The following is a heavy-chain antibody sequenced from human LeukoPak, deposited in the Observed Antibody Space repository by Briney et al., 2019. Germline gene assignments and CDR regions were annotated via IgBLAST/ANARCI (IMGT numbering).Heavy chain of an antibody. CDR2: IYHSGST. D-gene: IGHD2-15*01. CDR3: ARLAATPNNFDY. CDR1: GYSISSGYY. V-gene: IGHV4-38-2*02. Sequence: SETLTLTCTVSGYSISSGYYWGWIRQPPGKGPEWIGSIYHSGSTYYNPSLKSRVTISVDTSKNQFSLKLISVTAADTAVYYCARLAATPNNFDYWGQGTLVTVSS. J-gene: IGHJ4*02.